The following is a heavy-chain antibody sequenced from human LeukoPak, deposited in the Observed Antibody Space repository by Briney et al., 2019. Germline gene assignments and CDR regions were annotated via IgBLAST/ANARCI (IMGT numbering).Heavy chain of an antibody. D-gene: IGHD2-2*02. CDR3: ARSGALYLGWFDP. CDR1: GGSISSSSYY. V-gene: IGHV4-39*01. Sequence: SETLSLTCTVSGGSISSSSYYWGWIRQPPGKGLEWIGSIYYSRSTYYNPSLRSRVTISVDTSKNQFSLKLSSVTAADTAVYYCARSGALYLGWFDPWGQGTLVTVSS. CDR2: IYYSRST. J-gene: IGHJ5*02.